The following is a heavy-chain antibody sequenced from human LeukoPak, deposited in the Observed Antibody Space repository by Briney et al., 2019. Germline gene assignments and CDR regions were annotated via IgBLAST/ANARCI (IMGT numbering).Heavy chain of an antibody. CDR1: GGTFSSYA. Sequence: ASVKVSCKASGGTFSSYAISWVRQAPGQGLEWMGGIIPIFGTANYAQKFQGRVTITADESTSTAYMELSSLRSEDTAVYYCASEGMVLAYCGADCCTFDYWGQRTLVTVSS. CDR2: IIPIFGTA. J-gene: IGHJ4*02. CDR3: ASEGMVLAYCGADCCTFDY. D-gene: IGHD2-21*01. V-gene: IGHV1-69*01.